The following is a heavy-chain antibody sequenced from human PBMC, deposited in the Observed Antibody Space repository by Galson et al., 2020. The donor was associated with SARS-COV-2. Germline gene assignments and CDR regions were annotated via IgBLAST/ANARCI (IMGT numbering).Heavy chain of an antibody. Sequence: GGSLRLSCAASGFTFDDFAMHWVRQAPGKGLEWVSLITWDGAAAYYADSVKGRFIISRDRSKTSLYLQMNSLRPEDTALYYCAKAFRLGYYCGMGVWGQGTTVTVSS. V-gene: IGHV3-43D*03. D-gene: IGHD6-13*01. CDR2: ITWDGAAA. CDR3: AKAFRLGYYCGMGV. J-gene: IGHJ6*02. CDR1: GFTFDDFA.